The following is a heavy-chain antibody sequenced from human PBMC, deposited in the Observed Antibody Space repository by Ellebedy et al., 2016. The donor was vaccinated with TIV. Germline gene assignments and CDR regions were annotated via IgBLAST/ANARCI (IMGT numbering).Heavy chain of an antibody. Sequence: GESLKISWAVSGLTVSDRYIDWVRQPPGKGLEWVGSTRNKANSYYTDYAASVKGRFIISRDDSNNTPYLQMYRLTTEDTAVYYCVRANRYSGSGGHAFDIWGQGTMVTVSS. CDR3: VRANRYSGSGGHAFDI. J-gene: IGHJ3*02. CDR2: TRNKANSYYT. D-gene: IGHD1-26*01. V-gene: IGHV3-72*01. CDR1: GLTVSDRY.